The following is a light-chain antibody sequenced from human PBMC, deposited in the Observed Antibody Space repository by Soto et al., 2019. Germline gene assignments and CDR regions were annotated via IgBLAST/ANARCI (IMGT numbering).Light chain of an antibody. Sequence: QSALTQPASVSGSPGQSITISCTGTSSDVGGHNYVSWYQQHPGKAPKLMIYEVSNRPSGVSNRFSGSKSGNTASLTISGLQAEDEADYYCSSYTSISTVFGGGTKLTVL. CDR3: SSYTSISTV. CDR1: SSDVGGHNY. CDR2: EVS. J-gene: IGLJ2*01. V-gene: IGLV2-14*01.